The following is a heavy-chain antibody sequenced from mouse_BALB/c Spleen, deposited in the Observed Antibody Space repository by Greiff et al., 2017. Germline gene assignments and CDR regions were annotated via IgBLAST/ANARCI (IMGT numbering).Heavy chain of an antibody. J-gene: IGHJ3*01. Sequence: VQLQQPGAELVKPGASVKLSCKASGYTFTSYWMHWVKQRPGQGLEWIGEINPSNGRTNYNEKFKSKATLTVDKSSSTAYMQLSSLTSEDSAVYYCARSGYYGPSGFAYWGQGTLVTVSA. CDR3: ARSGYYGPSGFAY. CDR1: GYTFTSYW. V-gene: IGHV1S81*02. CDR2: INPSNGRT. D-gene: IGHD1-1*02.